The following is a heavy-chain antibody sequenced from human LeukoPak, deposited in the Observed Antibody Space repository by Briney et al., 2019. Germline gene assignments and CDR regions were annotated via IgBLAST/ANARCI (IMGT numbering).Heavy chain of an antibody. CDR3: ATPYYGSQSFLGY. J-gene: IGHJ4*02. V-gene: IGHV3-48*01. CDR2: ISSSSSTV. CDR1: GFAFSSYR. Sequence: GGSLRLSCAASGFAFSSYRMNWVRQAPGKGLEWVSYISSSSSTVYYADSVKGRFTISRDNAKNSLYLQMNSLRAEDTAVYYCATPYYGSQSFLGYWGQGTLVTVSS. D-gene: IGHD3-10*01.